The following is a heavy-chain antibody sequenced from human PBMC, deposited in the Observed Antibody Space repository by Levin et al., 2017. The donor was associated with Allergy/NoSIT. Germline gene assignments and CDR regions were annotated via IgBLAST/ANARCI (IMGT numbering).Heavy chain of an antibody. CDR3: ARPRSGVVAGIGPPDY. CDR1: GYSFTSYW. J-gene: IGHJ4*02. CDR2: IYPGDSDT. Sequence: GESLKISCKGSGYSFTSYWIGWVRQMPGKGLEWMGIIYPGDSDTRYSPSFQGQVTISADKSISTAYLQWSSLKASDTAMYYCARPRSGVVAGIGPPDYWGQGTLVTVSS. D-gene: IGHD6-19*01. V-gene: IGHV5-51*01.